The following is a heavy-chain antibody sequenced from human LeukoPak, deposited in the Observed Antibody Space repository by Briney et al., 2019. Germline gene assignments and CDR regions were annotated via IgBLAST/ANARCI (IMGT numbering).Heavy chain of an antibody. V-gene: IGHV3-30*02. CDR3: AKDEEEAAAGSAFDY. CDR1: GFTFSRYG. D-gene: IGHD6-13*01. J-gene: IGHJ4*02. CDR2: IRYDGSNK. Sequence: GGSLRLSCGASGFTFSRYGMHWVRQAPGKGLEWVAFIRYDGSNKYYADSAKGRFTISRDNSKNTLYLQMNSLRAEDTAVYYCAKDEEEAAAGSAFDYWGQGTLVTVSS.